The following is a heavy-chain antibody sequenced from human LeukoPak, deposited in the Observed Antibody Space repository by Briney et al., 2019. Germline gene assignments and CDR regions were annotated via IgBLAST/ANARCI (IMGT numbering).Heavy chain of an antibody. CDR2: ISYDGNSE. CDR3: ATSAEVLRFLEWFRRPFDI. D-gene: IGHD3-3*01. Sequence: GGSLRLSCAASGFTFSDYTMHWVRQAPGKGLEWVAVISYDGNSEYYADSVKGRFTISRDNSKNTLYLQMNSLRAEDTAVYYCATSAEVLRFLEWFRRPFDIWGQGTMVTVSS. V-gene: IGHV3-30-3*01. J-gene: IGHJ3*02. CDR1: GFTFSDYT.